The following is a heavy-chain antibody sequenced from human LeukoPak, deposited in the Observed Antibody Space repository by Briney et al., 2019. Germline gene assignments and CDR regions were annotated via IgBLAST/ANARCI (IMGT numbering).Heavy chain of an antibody. J-gene: IGHJ6*03. Sequence: SETLSLTCTVSGSSISNYYWNWIRQPAGKGLEWIGRIFTRGITNYTPSLKSRVTMSVDTSTNQFSPNLSSVTAADTAVYYSARESSGTYYNPLGHIDVCSKGTTVTASS. D-gene: IGHD3-10*01. CDR1: GSSISNYY. V-gene: IGHV4-4*07. CDR3: ARESSGTYYNPLGHIDV. CDR2: IFTRGIT.